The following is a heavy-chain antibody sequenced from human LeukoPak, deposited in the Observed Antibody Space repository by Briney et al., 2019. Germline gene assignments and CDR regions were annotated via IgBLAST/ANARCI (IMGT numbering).Heavy chain of an antibody. CDR1: GFTFSSYA. D-gene: IGHD3-10*01. J-gene: IGHJ6*04. V-gene: IGHV3-30*04. Sequence: GRSLRLSCAASGFTFSSYAMHWARQAPGKGLEWVAVISYDGSNKYYADSVKGRFTISRDNSKNTLYLQMNSLRAEDTAVYYCASLLDYYGSGSYYPTSGMDVWGKGTTVTVSS. CDR3: ASLLDYYGSGSYYPTSGMDV. CDR2: ISYDGSNK.